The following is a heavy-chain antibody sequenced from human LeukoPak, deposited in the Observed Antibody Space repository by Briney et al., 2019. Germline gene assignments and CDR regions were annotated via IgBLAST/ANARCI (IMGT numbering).Heavy chain of an antibody. V-gene: IGHV6-1*01. CDR3: ARSWDSSSSNGFDP. Sequence: SQTLSLTCTISGDSVSSNSGAWNWMRQSPSRGLEWRVSTYYRSKLYNDYAGSVKSRITIDQDTSKNQFSLQLNSVTPEDTAVYYCARSWDSSSSNGFDPWGQGTLVTVSS. CDR2: TYYRSKLYN. D-gene: IGHD6-6*01. J-gene: IGHJ5*02. CDR1: GDSVSSNSGA.